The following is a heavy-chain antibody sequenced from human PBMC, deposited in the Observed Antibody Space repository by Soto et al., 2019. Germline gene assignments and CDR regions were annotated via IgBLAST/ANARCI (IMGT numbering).Heavy chain of an antibody. CDR3: ATRIFDGFDP. D-gene: IGHD2-15*01. CDR2: IYYSGST. Sequence: SVTLSLTCTVSGGCISSSSYYWGRIRQPPGKGLEWIGSIYYSGSTYYNPSLKSRVTISVDTSKNQFSLKLSSVTAADTAVYYCATRIFDGFDPWGQGTLVTVSS. J-gene: IGHJ5*02. CDR1: GGCISSSSYY. V-gene: IGHV4-39*01.